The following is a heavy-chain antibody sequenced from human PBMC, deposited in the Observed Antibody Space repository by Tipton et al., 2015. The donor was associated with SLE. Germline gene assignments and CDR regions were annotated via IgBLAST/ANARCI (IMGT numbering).Heavy chain of an antibody. CDR2: INHSGST. CDR3: ARLGRWFDP. Sequence: LRLSCAVYGGSFSGYYWSWIRQPPGKGLEWIGEINHSGSTNYNPSLKSRVTISVDTSKNQFSLKLSSVTAANTAVYYCARLGRWFDPWGQGTLVTVSS. V-gene: IGHV4-34*01. J-gene: IGHJ5*02. D-gene: IGHD1-26*01. CDR1: GGSFSGYY.